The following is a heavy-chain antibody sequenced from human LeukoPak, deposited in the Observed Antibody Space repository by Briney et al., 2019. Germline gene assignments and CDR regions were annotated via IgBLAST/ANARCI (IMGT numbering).Heavy chain of an antibody. CDR3: ARTWFGELLWFDP. J-gene: IGHJ5*02. D-gene: IGHD3-10*01. V-gene: IGHV4-38-2*02. CDR2: FYHGGST. Sequence: PSETLSLTCTVSGYSISTGYYWDWIRQPPGKGLEWIGTFYHGGSTYYNPSLKSRVTISVDTSKNQFSLNLTSVTAADTAVYYCARTWFGELLWFDPWGQGTLVTVSS. CDR1: GYSISTGYY.